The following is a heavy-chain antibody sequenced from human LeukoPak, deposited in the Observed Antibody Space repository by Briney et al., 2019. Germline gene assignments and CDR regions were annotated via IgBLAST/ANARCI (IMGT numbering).Heavy chain of an antibody. CDR3: ARLYRTYYYMDV. V-gene: IGHV4-61*01. CDR1: GDSVSGDSLTTYY. D-gene: IGHD1-14*01. Sequence: PSETLSLTCTVSGDSVSGDSLTTYYWSWLRQPPGKGLEWIGYIYHSGSTNYNPSLKSRVTISIDTSKNQFSLTLNPVTAADTATYYCARLYRTYYYMDVWGKGTRVTVSS. CDR2: IYHSGST. J-gene: IGHJ6*03.